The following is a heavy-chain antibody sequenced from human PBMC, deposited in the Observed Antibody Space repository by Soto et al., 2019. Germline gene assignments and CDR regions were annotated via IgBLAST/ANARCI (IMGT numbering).Heavy chain of an antibody. J-gene: IGHJ4*02. V-gene: IGHV3-48*02. CDR1: GFTFSSYS. CDR3: ARDLDYGDY. CDR2: ISSSSSTI. Sequence: GGSLRLSCAASGFTFSSYSMNWVRQAPGKGLEWVSYISSSSSTIYYADSVKGRFTISRDNAKNSLYLQMTSLRDEDTAVYYCARDLDYGDYWGQGTLVTVSS.